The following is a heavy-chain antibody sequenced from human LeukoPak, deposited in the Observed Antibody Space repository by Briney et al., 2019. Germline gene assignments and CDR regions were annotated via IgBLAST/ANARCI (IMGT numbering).Heavy chain of an antibody. J-gene: IGHJ4*02. V-gene: IGHV3-23*01. D-gene: IGHD3-22*01. CDR2: ISGSGGST. Sequence: GGPLRLSCAASGFTFTSYGMSWVRQAPGKGLEWVSAISGSGGSTYYADSVKGRFTISRDNSKNTLYLQMNSLRAEDTAVYYCARGAVYYYDSSGYSDYWGQGTLVTVSS. CDR1: GFTFTSYG. CDR3: ARGAVYYYDSSGYSDY.